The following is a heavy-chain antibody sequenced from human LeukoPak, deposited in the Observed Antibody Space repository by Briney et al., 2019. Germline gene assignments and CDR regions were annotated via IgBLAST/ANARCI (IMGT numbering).Heavy chain of an antibody. CDR3: ARVRYGDYFDY. V-gene: IGHV3-7*05. CDR1: GXTFSGYW. CDR2: IKQDGGEK. J-gene: IGHJ4*02. D-gene: IGHD4-17*01. Sequence: TGGSLRLSCAASGXTFSGYWMSWVRQAPGKGLEWVANIKQDGGEKYYVDSVKGRFTISRDNAENSLYLQMNSLRAEDTAVYYCARVRYGDYFDYWGQGTLVTVSS.